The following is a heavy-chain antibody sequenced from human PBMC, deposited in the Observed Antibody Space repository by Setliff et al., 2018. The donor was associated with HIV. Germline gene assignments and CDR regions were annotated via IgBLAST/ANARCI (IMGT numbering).Heavy chain of an antibody. V-gene: IGHV3-48*01. Sequence: LSLTCAASGFTFSSYNMNWVRQAPGKGLEWVSSISSGSTTIYYADSVKGRFTISRDSAKNSLYLQMSSLRVEDTAVYYCTRAQREDFSDYYYMDVWGKGTTVTVSS. CDR1: GFTFSSYN. D-gene: IGHD6-25*01. CDR2: ISSGSTTI. J-gene: IGHJ6*03. CDR3: TRAQREDFSDYYYMDV.